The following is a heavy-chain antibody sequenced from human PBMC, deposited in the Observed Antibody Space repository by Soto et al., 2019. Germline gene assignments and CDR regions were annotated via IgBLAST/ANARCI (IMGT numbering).Heavy chain of an antibody. V-gene: IGHV4-31*03. CDR2: IYYSGST. CDR1: GGSINSGGYY. CDR3: ARAYRQSWYSSSWVFYS. J-gene: IGHJ4*02. D-gene: IGHD6-13*01. Sequence: QVQLQESGPGLVKPSQTLSLICTVSGGSINSGGYYWSWIRQHPGKGLEWIGYIYYSGSTYYNPSLSSRVTISAGSSENQFPLTLSSVTSADTAVYFCARAYRQSWYSSSWVFYSWRQGTLVNLSS.